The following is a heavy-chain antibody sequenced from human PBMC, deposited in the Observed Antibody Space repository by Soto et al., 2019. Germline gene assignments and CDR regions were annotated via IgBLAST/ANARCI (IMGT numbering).Heavy chain of an antibody. CDR3: ARGAINYYYGMGV. J-gene: IGHJ6*02. CDR1: GFTFSDYW. CDR2: IKRDGSTT. Sequence: GGSLRLSCAASGFTFSDYWMHWVRQAPGKGLEWVSRIKRDGSTTNYADSVKGRLTISRDNAKNTLYLEMNSLRVEDTADYYCARGAINYYYGMGVWGQGTTVTVSS. V-gene: IGHV3-74*01.